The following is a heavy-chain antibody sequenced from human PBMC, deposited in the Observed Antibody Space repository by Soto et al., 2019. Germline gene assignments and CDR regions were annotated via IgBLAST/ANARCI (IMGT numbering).Heavy chain of an antibody. CDR3: AIWGYYDSSGDFRGFDY. D-gene: IGHD3-22*01. V-gene: IGHV1-18*01. J-gene: IGHJ4*02. CDR1: GYTFTSYG. CDR2: ISAYNGNT. Sequence: QVQLVQSGAEVKKPGASVKVSCKASGYTFTSYGISWVRQAPGQGLEWMGWISAYNGNTNYAQKLQGRVTMTTDTSTSTAYMELRSLRSDDTAVYYCAIWGYYDSSGDFRGFDYWGQGTLVTVSS.